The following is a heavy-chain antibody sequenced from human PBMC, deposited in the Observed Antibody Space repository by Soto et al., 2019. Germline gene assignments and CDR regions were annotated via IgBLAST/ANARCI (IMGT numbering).Heavy chain of an antibody. D-gene: IGHD6-13*01. CDR2: ISGSGGST. J-gene: IGHJ6*02. CDR1: GFTFSSYA. Sequence: GGSLRLSCAASGFTFSSYAMSWVRQAPGKGLEWVSAISGSGGSTYYADSVKGRFTISRDNSKNTLYLQMNSLRAEDTAVYYCAGIAAAGLSYYYYYGMDVWGQGTTVTVSS. V-gene: IGHV3-23*01. CDR3: AGIAAAGLSYYYYYGMDV.